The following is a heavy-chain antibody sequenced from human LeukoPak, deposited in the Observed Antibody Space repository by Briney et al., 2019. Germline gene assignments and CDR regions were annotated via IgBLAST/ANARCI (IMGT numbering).Heavy chain of an antibody. J-gene: IGHJ4*02. CDR3: ARLIVGANFDY. D-gene: IGHD1-26*01. Sequence: SETLSLTCAVSGYSISSGYYWGWIRQPPGKGLEWIGSIYHSGSTYYNPSPKSRVTISVDTSKNQFSLKLSSVTAADTAVYYCARLIVGANFDYWGQGTLVTVSS. V-gene: IGHV4-38-2*01. CDR1: GYSISSGYY. CDR2: IYHSGST.